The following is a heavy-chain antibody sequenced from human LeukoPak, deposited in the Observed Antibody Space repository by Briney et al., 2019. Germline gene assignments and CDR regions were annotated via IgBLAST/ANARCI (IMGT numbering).Heavy chain of an antibody. Sequence: SETLSLTCTVSGGPISSYYWSWIRQPPGKGLEWIGYIYYSGSTNYNPSLKSRVTISVDTSKNQFSLKLSSVTAADTAVYYCARSKVAGSAIYYFDYWGQGTLVTVSS. CDR1: GGPISSYY. CDR2: IYYSGST. D-gene: IGHD6-19*01. J-gene: IGHJ4*02. V-gene: IGHV4-59*01. CDR3: ARSKVAGSAIYYFDY.